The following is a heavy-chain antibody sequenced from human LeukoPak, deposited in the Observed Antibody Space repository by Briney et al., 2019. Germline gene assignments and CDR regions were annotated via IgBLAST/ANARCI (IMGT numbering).Heavy chain of an antibody. CDR2: ISGSSNYI. CDR3: ARGGGLGYCSSTSCYVYFDY. CDR1: GFTFSAYS. D-gene: IGHD2-2*01. Sequence: GGSLRLSCAASGFTFSAYSINWVRQAPGKGLEWVSSISGSSNYIYYPDSVKGRFPISRDNAKNSLYLQVDSLRAEDTALYYCARGGGLGYCSSTSCYVYFDYWGQGTLVTVSS. V-gene: IGHV3-21*06. J-gene: IGHJ4*02.